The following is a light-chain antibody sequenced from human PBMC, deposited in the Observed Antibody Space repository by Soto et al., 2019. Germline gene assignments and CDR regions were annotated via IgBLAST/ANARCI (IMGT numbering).Light chain of an antibody. CDR2: DVT. Sequence: QSALTQPASVSGSPGQSITISCTGTSGDVGSYNYVSWYQQHPGKAPKLVIYDVTNRPSGVSNRFSGSESGNTASLTISGLQTEDEADYYCSSYTTSGTLIFGGGTKVTVL. V-gene: IGLV2-14*01. CDR3: SSYTTSGTLI. CDR1: SGDVGSYNY. J-gene: IGLJ2*01.